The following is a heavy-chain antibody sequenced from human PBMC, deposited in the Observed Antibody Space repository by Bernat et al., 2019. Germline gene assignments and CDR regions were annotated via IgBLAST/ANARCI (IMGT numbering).Heavy chain of an antibody. CDR3: ARDEVAANYYYPCMDV. J-gene: IGHJ6*02. D-gene: IGHD6-19*01. CDR2: LHTGNGNT. Sequence: QVQLVQSGAEVKEPGASVKVSCKASGYTFTNYAIHWVRQAPEQRPEWMGWLHTGNGNTRYSQKFQGRVTITRDTSASTAYMELSSLTSEDTAVYYCARDEVAANYYYPCMDVWGQGTSVTVSS. CDR1: GYTFTNYA. V-gene: IGHV1-3*04.